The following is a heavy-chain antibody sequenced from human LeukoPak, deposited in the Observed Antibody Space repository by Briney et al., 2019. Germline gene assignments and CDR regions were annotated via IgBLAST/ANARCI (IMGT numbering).Heavy chain of an antibody. Sequence: KPGGSLRLSCAASGFTFSSYSMNWVRQAPGKGLEGVSSISSNSRYIYYADSVKGRFTIYRDNAKNSLYLQMNSLRAEDTAVYYCATELMITFGGVIVDYWGQGTLVTVSS. J-gene: IGHJ4*02. CDR3: ATELMITFGGVIVDY. CDR2: ISSNSRYI. V-gene: IGHV3-21*01. CDR1: GFTFSSYS. D-gene: IGHD3-16*02.